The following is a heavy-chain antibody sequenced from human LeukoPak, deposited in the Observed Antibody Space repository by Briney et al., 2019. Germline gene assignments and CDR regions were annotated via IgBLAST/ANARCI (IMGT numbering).Heavy chain of an antibody. CDR1: GGSFSGYY. CDR2: INHSGST. V-gene: IGHV4-34*01. J-gene: IGHJ6*02. D-gene: IGHD2-15*01. CDR3: ARARVVAAPYGMDV. Sequence: SETLSLTCAVYGGSFSGYYWSWIRQPPGKGLEWIGEINHSGSTNYNPSLESRVTISVDTSKKQFSLKLSSVTAADTAVYFCARARVVAAPYGMDVWGQGTTVTVSS.